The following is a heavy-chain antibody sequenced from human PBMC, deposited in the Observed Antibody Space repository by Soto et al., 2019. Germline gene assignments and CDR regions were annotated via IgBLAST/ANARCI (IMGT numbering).Heavy chain of an antibody. CDR1: GGSISSICYY. CDR2: FYYIGIT. CDR3: ARGDYYGSRSWDWFDA. Sequence: PSETLSLTCTVSGGSISSICYYWSWIRQHPGKGLEWIGNFYYIGITYYNPSLKSRVTISVDTSKNQFSLKLSSVTAADTAVYYCARGDYYGSRSWDWFDAWGQGTLVTVSS. D-gene: IGHD3-10*01. J-gene: IGHJ5*02. V-gene: IGHV4-30-4*08.